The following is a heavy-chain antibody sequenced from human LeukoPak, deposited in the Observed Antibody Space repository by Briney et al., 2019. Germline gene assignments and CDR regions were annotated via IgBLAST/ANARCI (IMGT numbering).Heavy chain of an antibody. CDR2: IVGGSSDT. Sequence: ASVKVSCKASGFTFTSSSIQWVRQARGQRLEWIGWIVGGSSDTYSAQKFQERVTITRDMSTSTAYLELSSLRSEDTAVYYCAADPDTTMAFDYWGQGTLVTVSS. CDR3: AADPDTTMAFDY. D-gene: IGHD5-18*01. CDR1: GFTFTSSS. V-gene: IGHV1-58*02. J-gene: IGHJ4*02.